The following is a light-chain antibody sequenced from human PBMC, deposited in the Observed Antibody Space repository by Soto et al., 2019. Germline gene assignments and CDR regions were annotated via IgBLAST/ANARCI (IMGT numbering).Light chain of an antibody. J-gene: IGLJ1*01. CDR3: CSYAGSSTLV. V-gene: IGLV2-23*01. CDR2: EGT. CDR1: NNDFGNYNL. Sequence: QSALTQPASVSRSPGQSITISCTGTNNDFGNYNLVSWYQQHPGKAPKLIIFEGTKRPSGVSNRFSGSKSGNTASLTVSGLQAEDEADYYCCSYAGSSTLVFGTGTKLTVL.